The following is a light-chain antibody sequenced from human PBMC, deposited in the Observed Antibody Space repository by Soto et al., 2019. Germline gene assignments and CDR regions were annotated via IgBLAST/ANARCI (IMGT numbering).Light chain of an antibody. CDR1: SSNIGAGYD. J-gene: IGLJ1*01. V-gene: IGLV1-40*01. CDR3: QSYDSTLSARYV. Sequence: QAVVTQPPSVSGAPGQRVTISCTGSSSNIGAGYDVHWYQQRPGTAPKLLIFGNNNRPSGVPDRFSGSKSGTSASLAITGLQAEDEGEYYCQSYDSTLSARYVFGSGTKVTVL. CDR2: GNN.